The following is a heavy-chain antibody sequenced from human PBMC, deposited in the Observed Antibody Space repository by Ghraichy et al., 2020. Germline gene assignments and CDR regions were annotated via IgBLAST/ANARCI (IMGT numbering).Heavy chain of an antibody. V-gene: IGHV4-39*01. CDR1: GGSISSSSYY. J-gene: IGHJ4*02. D-gene: IGHD1-26*01. CDR3: ARHGGSYSPFDY. CDR2: IYYSGST. Sequence: SETLSLTYTVSGGSISSSSYYWGWIRQPPGKGLEWIGSIYYSGSTYYNPSLKSRVTISVDTSKNQFSLKLSSVTAADTAVYYCARHGGSYSPFDYWGQGTLVTVSS.